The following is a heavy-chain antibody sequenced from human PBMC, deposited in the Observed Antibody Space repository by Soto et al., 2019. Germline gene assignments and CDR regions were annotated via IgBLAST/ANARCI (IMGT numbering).Heavy chain of an antibody. D-gene: IGHD6-19*01. J-gene: IGHJ4*02. CDR3: ARLIGRYSSGLGY. CDR1: GGSISSSSYY. CDR2: IYYSGST. Sequence: QLQLQESGPGLVKPSETLSLTCTVSGGSISSSSYYWGWIRQPPGKGLEWIGSIYYSGSTYYNPSLKSRVTISVDTSKNQFSLKLSSVTAADTAVYYCARLIGRYSSGLGYWGQGTLVTVSS. V-gene: IGHV4-39*01.